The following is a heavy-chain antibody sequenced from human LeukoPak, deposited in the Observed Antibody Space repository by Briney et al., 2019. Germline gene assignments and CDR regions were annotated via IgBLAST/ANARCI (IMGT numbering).Heavy chain of an antibody. Sequence: PSETLSLTCTVSGGSISSSSYYWGWIRQPPGKGLEWIGSIYYSGSTYYNPSLKSRVTISVDTSKNQFSLKLSSVTAADTAVYYCARSPEGPIEVGATLDWGQGTLVTVSS. CDR1: GGSISSSSYY. CDR3: ARSPEGPIEVGATLD. D-gene: IGHD1-26*01. J-gene: IGHJ4*02. V-gene: IGHV4-39*07. CDR2: IYYSGST.